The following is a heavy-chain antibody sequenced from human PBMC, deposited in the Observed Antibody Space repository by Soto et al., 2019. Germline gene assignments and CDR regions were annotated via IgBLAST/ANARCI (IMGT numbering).Heavy chain of an antibody. CDR1: GFTFSSYS. Sequence: PGGSLRLSCAASGFTFSSYSMNWVRQAPGKGLEWVSSINRSSSFVVYADSVKGRFTVSRDNAKSSLYLQMNSLKADDTAVYYCAKDYCSGSTCQGYDPWGQGTLVTVSS. V-gene: IGHV3-21*01. CDR2: INRSSSFV. J-gene: IGHJ5*02. D-gene: IGHD2-2*01. CDR3: AKDYCSGSTCQGYDP.